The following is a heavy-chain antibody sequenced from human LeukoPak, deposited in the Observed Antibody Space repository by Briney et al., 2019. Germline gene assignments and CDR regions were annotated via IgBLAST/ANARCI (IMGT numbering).Heavy chain of an antibody. D-gene: IGHD2-2*02. Sequence: ASVKVSCKASGYTFTSYGISWVRQAPGQGLEWMGWISAYNGNTNYAQKLQGRVTMTTDTSTSTAYMELRSLRSDDTAVYYCAIDTFSPDVVVVPAAITEGDYWGQGTLVTVSS. J-gene: IGHJ4*02. CDR1: GYTFTSYG. V-gene: IGHV1-18*01. CDR2: ISAYNGNT. CDR3: AIDTFSPDVVVVPAAITEGDY.